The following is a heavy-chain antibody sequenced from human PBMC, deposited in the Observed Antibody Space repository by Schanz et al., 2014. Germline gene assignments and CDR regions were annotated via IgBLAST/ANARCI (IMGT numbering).Heavy chain of an antibody. V-gene: IGHV3-23*04. D-gene: IGHD2-21*02. J-gene: IGHJ6*03. CDR3: ARPSDSSWYMDV. CDR1: GFNVSKSY. Sequence: EVQLVESGGGVVRPGGSLRLSCAASGFNVSKSYVSWVRQAPGKGLEWVSAINGNGGITYYADPVKGRFTISRDNSKNTLYLQMNSLRAEDTAVYYCARPSDSSWYMDVWGKGTTVTVSS. CDR2: INGNGGIT.